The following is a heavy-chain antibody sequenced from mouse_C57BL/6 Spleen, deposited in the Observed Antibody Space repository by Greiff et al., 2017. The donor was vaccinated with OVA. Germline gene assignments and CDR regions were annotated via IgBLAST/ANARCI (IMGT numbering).Heavy chain of an antibody. CDR2: SRNKANDYTT. V-gene: IGHV7-1*01. CDR3: AREDYGAFAY. CDR1: GFTFSDFY. Sequence: EVQLVESGGGLVQSGRSLRLSCATSGFTFSDFYMEWVRQAPGKGLEWIAASRNKANDYTTEYSASVKGRFIVSRDTSQSILYLQMNALRAEDTAIYYCAREDYGAFAYWGQGTLVTVSA. J-gene: IGHJ3*01. D-gene: IGHD1-1*02.